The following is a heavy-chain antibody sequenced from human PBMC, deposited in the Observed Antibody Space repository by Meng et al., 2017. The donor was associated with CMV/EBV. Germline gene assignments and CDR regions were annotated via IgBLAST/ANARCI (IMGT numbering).Heavy chain of an antibody. J-gene: IGHJ4*02. CDR1: GFSLSSGNY. D-gene: IGHD3-10*01. V-gene: IGHV3-7*01. CDR2: IKQDGSEK. CDR3: ARDIAVLLWFGEEYFDY. Sequence: ETLSLTCSVSGFSLSSGNYWGWIRQTPGKGLEWVANIKQDGSEKYYVDSVKGRFTISRDNAKNSLYLQMNSLRAEDTAVYYCARDIAVLLWFGEEYFDYWGQGTLVTVSS.